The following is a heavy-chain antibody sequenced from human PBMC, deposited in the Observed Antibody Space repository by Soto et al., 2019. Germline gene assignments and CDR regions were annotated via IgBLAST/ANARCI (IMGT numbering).Heavy chain of an antibody. V-gene: IGHV4-61*08. CDR1: GGSISSGGYY. CDR2: IYYSGST. D-gene: IGHD3-10*01. J-gene: IGHJ5*02. CDR3: ARDNSLDFTMVQNWFDP. Sequence: PSETLSLTCAVSGGSISSGGYYWSWIRQPPGKGLEWIGYIYYSGSTNYNPSLKSRVTISVDTSKNQFSLKLSSVTAADTAVYYCARDNSLDFTMVQNWFDPWGQGTLVTVSS.